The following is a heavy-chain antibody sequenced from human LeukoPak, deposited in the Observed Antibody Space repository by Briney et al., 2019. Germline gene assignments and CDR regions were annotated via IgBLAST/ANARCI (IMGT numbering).Heavy chain of an antibody. CDR2: INPNNGGT. D-gene: IGHD3-10*01. V-gene: IGHV1-2*02. CDR3: ARATVRGVIATDY. J-gene: IGHJ4*02. Sequence: ASVKVSCKASGYTFTDYYVHWVRQAPGQGLEWMGWINPNNGGTNYAQKFQGGVAMTRDTSISTAYMELSRLRSDDTAVYYCARATVRGVIATDYWGQGTLVTVSS. CDR1: GYTFTDYY.